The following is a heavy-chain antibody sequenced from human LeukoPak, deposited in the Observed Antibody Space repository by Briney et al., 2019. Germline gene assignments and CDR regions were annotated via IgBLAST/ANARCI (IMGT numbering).Heavy chain of an antibody. CDR1: GYTFTSYG. CDR3: ARDAQLLHGGRYSYYGMDV. CDR2: INAYNGNT. D-gene: IGHD4-23*01. Sequence: GSVKVSCKASGYTFTSYGISWVRQAPGQGLEWMGWINAYNGNTNYAQKLQGRVTMTTDTSTSTAYMELRSLRSDDTAVYYCARDAQLLHGGRYSYYGMDVWGQGTTVTVSS. J-gene: IGHJ6*02. V-gene: IGHV1-18*01.